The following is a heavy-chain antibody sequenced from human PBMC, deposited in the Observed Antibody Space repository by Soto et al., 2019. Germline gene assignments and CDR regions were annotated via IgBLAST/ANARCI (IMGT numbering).Heavy chain of an antibody. D-gene: IGHD6-19*01. CDR2: INGDGGGT. CDR3: AKDRSTDYSSGWPNWFDP. CDR1: GFTFSNYA. Sequence: SLRLSCAASGFTFSNYAMSWVRQAPGKGLEWVSTINGDGGGTYYADSVKGRFSISRDGSKNTLYLQMDSLRAEDTAVYYCAKDRSTDYSSGWPNWFDPWGQGTLVTVSS. J-gene: IGHJ5*02. V-gene: IGHV3-23*01.